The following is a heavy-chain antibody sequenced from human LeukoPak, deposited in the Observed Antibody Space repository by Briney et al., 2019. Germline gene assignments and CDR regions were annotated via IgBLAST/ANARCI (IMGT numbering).Heavy chain of an antibody. CDR3: ARDARKNWNYGQYDP. V-gene: IGHV3-48*02. Sequence: GGSLGLSCAASGFTFSSYSMNWVRQAPGKGLEWVSYISSSSTIYYADSVKGRFTISRDNAKNSLYLQMNSLRDEDTAVYYCARDARKNWNYGQYDPWGQGTLVTVSS. J-gene: IGHJ5*02. CDR2: ISSSSTI. CDR1: GFTFSSYS. D-gene: IGHD1-7*01.